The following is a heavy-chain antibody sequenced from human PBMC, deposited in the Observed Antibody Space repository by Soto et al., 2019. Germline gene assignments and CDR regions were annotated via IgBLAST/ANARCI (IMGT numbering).Heavy chain of an antibody. CDR3: AHTKDSSGFLTS. D-gene: IGHD3-22*01. Sequence: SGPTLVNPTQPLTLTCSFSGFSLSVYGVRVIWFRQPPGETLEWLALIHWNDDKRYSPYLKSRLTITKDTSKNQVVLTLTNLDPLDTGTYFCAHTKDSSGFLTSWGQGILVTVSS. J-gene: IGHJ5*02. CDR2: IHWNDDK. CDR1: GFSLSVYGVR. V-gene: IGHV2-5*01.